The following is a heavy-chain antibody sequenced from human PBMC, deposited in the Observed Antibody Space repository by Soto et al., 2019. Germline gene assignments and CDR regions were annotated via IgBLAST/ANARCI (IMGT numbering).Heavy chain of an antibody. J-gene: IGHJ3*02. CDR3: ARHVNPWAQGAFDI. Sequence: QLQLQESGPGLVKPSETQSLTCTVSGGSISSSSYYWGWIRQPPGKGLEWIVSIYYSGSTYYNPSLKSRVTISVDTSKNQFSLKLSSVTAADTAVYYCARHVNPWAQGAFDIWGQGTMVTVSS. CDR2: IYYSGST. V-gene: IGHV4-39*01. D-gene: IGHD7-27*01. CDR1: GGSISSSSYY.